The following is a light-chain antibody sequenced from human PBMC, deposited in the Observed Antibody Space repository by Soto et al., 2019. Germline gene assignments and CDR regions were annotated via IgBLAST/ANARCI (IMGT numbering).Light chain of an antibody. V-gene: IGLV3-21*04. Sequence: SYELSQPPSVSLAPGKTASITCEGDNIGSKNVHWYQQKPGQAPVVVISYDSDRPSGIPERFSGSRSGNSATLTISRVEAGDEADYYCQVWDSTNDHVLFGGGTQLTVL. CDR2: YDS. CDR3: QVWDSTNDHVL. CDR1: NIGSKN. J-gene: IGLJ3*02.